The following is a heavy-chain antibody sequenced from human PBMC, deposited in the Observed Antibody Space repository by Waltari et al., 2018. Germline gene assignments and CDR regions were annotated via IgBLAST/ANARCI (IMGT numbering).Heavy chain of an antibody. D-gene: IGHD1-26*01. J-gene: IGHJ5*02. CDR3: ARAPSYYWFDT. CDR2: IKSDGTCT. V-gene: IGHV3-74*01. Sequence: EVQLVESGGGLVQPGGSLRLSCAASGFTFSYDWMHWVRQAPGKGLVWVSRIKSDGTCTTYADSVKGRFTISSDNAKNTLYLQMNSLRADDTAIYYCARAPSYYWFDTWGQGTLVTVSS. CDR1: GFTFSYDW.